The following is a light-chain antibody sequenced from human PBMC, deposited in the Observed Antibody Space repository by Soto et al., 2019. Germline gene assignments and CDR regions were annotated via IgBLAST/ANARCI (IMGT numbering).Light chain of an antibody. CDR3: QQYGSSPRT. CDR1: QSVFSNY. J-gene: IGKJ1*01. CDR2: GAS. V-gene: IGKV3-20*01. Sequence: EIVLTQSPGTLSLSPGEGATLSCRASQSVFSNYLAWYQQRPGQAPRVLIYGASSRATGIPDRFSGSGSGTDFTLTISRLEPEDFAVYSCQQYGSSPRTFGQGTKVEIK.